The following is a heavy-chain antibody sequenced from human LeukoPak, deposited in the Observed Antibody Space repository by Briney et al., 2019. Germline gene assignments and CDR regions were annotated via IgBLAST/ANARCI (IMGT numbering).Heavy chain of an antibody. CDR2: ISGSGGTT. D-gene: IGHD5-18*01. CDR1: GFAFSNFA. V-gene: IGHV3-23*01. Sequence: GGSLRLSCAASGFAFSNFAMSWVRQTPGKGLEWVSEISGSGGTTYYADSVKGRFTISRDNSKNTLDLRMDSLRAEDTAVYYCAKERSGYIPFDYWGQGILVTVSS. J-gene: IGHJ4*02. CDR3: AKERSGYIPFDY.